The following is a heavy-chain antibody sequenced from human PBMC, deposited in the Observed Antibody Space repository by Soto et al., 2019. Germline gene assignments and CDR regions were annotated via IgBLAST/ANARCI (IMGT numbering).Heavy chain of an antibody. D-gene: IGHD3-22*01. CDR2: ISASNGNT. CDR1: GYTFTTYG. CDR3: ASEHIYYNDGSGYSPLGY. V-gene: IGHV1-18*04. J-gene: IGHJ4*02. Sequence: ASVKVSCKASGYTFTTYGFSWVRQAPGQGLECVGWISASNGNTHYSQKFQGRVTMTTDTSTSTAYMELRSLTSGDTAVYYCASEHIYYNDGSGYSPLGYCGQGPLVTVYS.